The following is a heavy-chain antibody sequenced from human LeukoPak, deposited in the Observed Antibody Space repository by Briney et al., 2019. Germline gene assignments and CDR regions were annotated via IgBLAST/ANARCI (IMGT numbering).Heavy chain of an antibody. D-gene: IGHD1-26*01. CDR2: INHSGST. J-gene: IGHJ4*02. Sequence: SETLSLTCTVSGGSISSYYWSWIRQPPGKGLEWIGEINHSGSTNYNPSPKSRVTISVDTSKNQFSLKLSSVTAADTAVYYCASGGSYFWYYWGQGTLVTVSS. CDR1: GGSISSYY. V-gene: IGHV4-34*01. CDR3: ASGGSYFWYY.